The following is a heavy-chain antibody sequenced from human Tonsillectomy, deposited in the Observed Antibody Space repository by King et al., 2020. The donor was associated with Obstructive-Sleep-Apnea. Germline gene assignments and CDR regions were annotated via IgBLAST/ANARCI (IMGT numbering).Heavy chain of an antibody. D-gene: IGHD3-9*01. CDR3: ARDPFFSGEKTIYGAFDI. V-gene: IGHV4-59*01. J-gene: IGHJ3*02. CDR2: IFYSGST. CDR1: GGSISSYY. Sequence: QLQESGPGLLKPSETLSLTCTVSGGSISSYYWSWIRQPPGKGLEWIGYIFYSGSTNCDPSLKSRLTISVDTSKNQFSLKLSSVTAADTAVYYCARDPFFSGEKTIYGAFDIWGQGTMVTVSS.